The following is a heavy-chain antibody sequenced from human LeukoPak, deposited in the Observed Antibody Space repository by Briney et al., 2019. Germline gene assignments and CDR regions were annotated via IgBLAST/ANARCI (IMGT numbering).Heavy chain of an antibody. D-gene: IGHD2-2*02. CDR2: ISDTISIT. J-gene: IGHJ4*02. CDR1: GFSFSTHS. Sequence: AGGSLRLSCAASGFSFSTHSMNWIRQAPGKGLEWISYISDTISITFYPDSVKGRFTISRDNSRNSRYRQMNNLRAEDTAVYYCARGPTHIPSTWGQGTLVTVSS. V-gene: IGHV3-48*01. CDR3: ARGPTHIPST.